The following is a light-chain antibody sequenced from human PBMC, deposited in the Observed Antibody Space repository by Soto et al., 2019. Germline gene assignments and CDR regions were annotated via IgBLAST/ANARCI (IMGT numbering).Light chain of an antibody. V-gene: IGLV2-23*01. Sequence: QSALTQPPSFSGSPGQSITISCTGTTIDVGSYSLVSWYQHHPGKAPQLMIYEASKRPSGVSNRFSGSKSGNTASLTISGLQAEDEADYYCYSYGGSYYVFGTGTKVTVL. CDR2: EAS. CDR1: TIDVGSYSL. CDR3: YSYGGSYYV. J-gene: IGLJ1*01.